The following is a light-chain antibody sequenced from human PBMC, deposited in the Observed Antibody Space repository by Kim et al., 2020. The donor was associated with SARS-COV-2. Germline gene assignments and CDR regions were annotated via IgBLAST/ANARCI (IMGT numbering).Light chain of an antibody. J-gene: IGKJ4*01. CDR3: LQHTDWLT. CDR2: GAS. CDR1: QSISSN. Sequence: EIVMTQSPATLSVSPGERVILSCRASQSISSNLAWYQQKPGQTPRLLIYGASTRATGIPARFSDSGSGTEFTLTISSLQSEDFAVYYCLQHTDWLTFGGGTKVDIK. V-gene: IGKV3-15*01.